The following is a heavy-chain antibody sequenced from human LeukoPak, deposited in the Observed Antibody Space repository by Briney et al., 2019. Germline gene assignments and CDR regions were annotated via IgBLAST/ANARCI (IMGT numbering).Heavy chain of an antibody. J-gene: IGHJ4*02. CDR1: GDSISSTTYY. Sequence: SETLSLTCIVSGDSISSTTYYWGWIRQSPGKGLEWIASIYYSGSTYYNPPLQSRVTISVDTSNNQFSLKLSSVTAADTAVYYCAVTYYYDSTGYSHFDYWGQGILVTVSS. CDR3: AVTYYYDSTGYSHFDY. V-gene: IGHV4-39*01. D-gene: IGHD3-22*01. CDR2: IYYSGST.